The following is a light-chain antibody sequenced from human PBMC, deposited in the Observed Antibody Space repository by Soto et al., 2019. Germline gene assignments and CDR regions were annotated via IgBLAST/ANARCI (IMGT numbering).Light chain of an antibody. J-gene: IGLJ3*02. CDR3: AVWDDSLSGLV. V-gene: IGLV1-44*01. Sequence: QSVVTQPLSVSGTPGQRVTISCSGSSSNIGRNTVSWYQQLPGTAPRLFIYNSDQRPSGVPDRFSASKSGTSASLAISGLQSEDEAEYSCAVWDDSLSGLVLGGGTKLTVL. CDR1: SSNIGRNT. CDR2: NSD.